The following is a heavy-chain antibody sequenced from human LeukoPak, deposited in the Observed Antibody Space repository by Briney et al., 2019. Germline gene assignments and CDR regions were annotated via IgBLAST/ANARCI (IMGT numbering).Heavy chain of an antibody. Sequence: PGGSLRLSCAASGFTFSRYWMSWVRQAPGKGLEWVANMKQDGSEKYYVDSVKGRFTISRDNAKNLLYLQMNSLRAEDTAVYYCASLHLAYNWKDYRGQGILVTVSS. CDR3: ASLHLAYNWKDY. V-gene: IGHV3-7*02. CDR2: MKQDGSEK. J-gene: IGHJ4*02. CDR1: GFTFSRYW. D-gene: IGHD1-20*01.